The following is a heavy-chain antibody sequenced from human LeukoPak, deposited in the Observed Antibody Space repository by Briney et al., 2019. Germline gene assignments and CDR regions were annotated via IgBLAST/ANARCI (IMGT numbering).Heavy chain of an antibody. J-gene: IGHJ4*02. CDR3: ARVSRLGGITVSFDY. CDR2: MPYDGSNQ. Sequence: GRSQRLSCAASGFTFSSYSMHWVRQAPGKGLEWVAVMPYDGSNQYYADSVKGRFTISRDSSKNTLYLQMNSLRPEDTAVYYCARVSRLGGITVSFDYWGQGTLVTVSS. V-gene: IGHV3-30-3*01. CDR1: GFTFSSYS. D-gene: IGHD1-14*01.